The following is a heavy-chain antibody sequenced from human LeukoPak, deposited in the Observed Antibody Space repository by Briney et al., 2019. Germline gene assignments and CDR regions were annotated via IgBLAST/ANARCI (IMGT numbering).Heavy chain of an antibody. CDR3: ARDPDY. J-gene: IGHJ4*02. V-gene: IGHV2-5*01. Sequence: SGPTLVKPTQTLTLTCSFSGFALSTRGVGVGWIRQPPRKALEWLALIYWNDDKRYSPSLKSRLTITKDTSKNQVVLTMTNMDPVDTATYYCARDPDYWGQGILVTVSS. CDR2: IYWNDDK. CDR1: GFALSTRGVG.